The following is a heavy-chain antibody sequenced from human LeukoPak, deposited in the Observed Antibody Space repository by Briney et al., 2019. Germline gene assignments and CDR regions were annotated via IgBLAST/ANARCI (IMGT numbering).Heavy chain of an antibody. D-gene: IGHD6-13*01. CDR3: ASGVAANWFDP. J-gene: IGHJ5*02. CDR1: GYTFTGYY. V-gene: IGHV1-2*02. CDR2: INPNNGVT. Sequence: GASVKVSCKASGYTFTGYYMHWVRQAPGQGLEWMGWINPNNGVTNYAQKFQGRVTMTRDTSISTAYMELSRLRSDDTAVYYRASGVAANWFDPWGQGTLVTVSS.